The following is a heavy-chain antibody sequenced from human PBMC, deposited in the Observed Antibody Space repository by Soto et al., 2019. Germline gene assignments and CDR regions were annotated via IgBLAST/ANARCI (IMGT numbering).Heavy chain of an antibody. Sequence: LRLSCAASGFTFSSYAMSWVRQAPGKGLEWVSAISGSGGSTYYADSVKGRFTISRDNSKNTLYLQMNSLRAEDTAVYYCAKGAEYYDFWSGPPLDYWGQGTLVTVSS. V-gene: IGHV3-23*01. CDR1: GFTFSSYA. CDR3: AKGAEYYDFWSGPPLDY. J-gene: IGHJ4*02. CDR2: ISGSGGST. D-gene: IGHD3-3*01.